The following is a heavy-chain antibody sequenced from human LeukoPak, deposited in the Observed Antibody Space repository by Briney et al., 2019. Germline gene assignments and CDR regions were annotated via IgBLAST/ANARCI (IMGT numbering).Heavy chain of an antibody. CDR1: GFTFSSYE. Sequence: GGSLRLSCAASGFTFSSYEMNWVRQAPGKGLEWVSYISSSGSTIYYADSVKGRFTISRDNAKNSLYLQMNSLRAEDTAVYYCARDHPFIVGAPEYFDYWGQGTLVTVSS. CDR3: ARDHPFIVGAPEYFDY. V-gene: IGHV3-48*03. CDR2: ISSSGSTI. J-gene: IGHJ4*02. D-gene: IGHD1-26*01.